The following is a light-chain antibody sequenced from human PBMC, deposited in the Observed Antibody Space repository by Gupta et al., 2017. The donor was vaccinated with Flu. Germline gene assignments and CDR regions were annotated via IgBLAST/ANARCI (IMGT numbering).Light chain of an antibody. V-gene: IGKV4-1*01. Sequence: DIVMTQSPDSLAVSLGERATINCKSSQTVLYSFNNKNYLAWHQQKPGQPPKLLIYWASTRESGVPDRFSGSGSGTDFTLTISSLQAEDVAVYYCQQYYSTPCTFGQGTKLEIK. CDR3: QQYYSTPCT. CDR2: WAS. CDR1: QTVLYSFNNKNY. J-gene: IGKJ2*01.